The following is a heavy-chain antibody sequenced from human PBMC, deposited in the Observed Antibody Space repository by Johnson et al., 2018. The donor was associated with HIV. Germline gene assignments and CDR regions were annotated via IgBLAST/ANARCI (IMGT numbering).Heavy chain of an antibody. V-gene: IGHV3-15*01. CDR3: TTRFLPVGFDI. D-gene: IGHD2-21*01. Sequence: VQLVESGGGVVQPGRSLRLSCAASGFTFNNAWMSWVRQAPGKGLEWVGRIKSKTDGGTTDYAADVKGRFTISRDDSKNTLYLQMNSLKTEDTAVSDCTTRFLPVGFDIWGQGTMVTVSS. CDR1: GFTFNNAW. CDR2: IKSKTDGGTT. J-gene: IGHJ3*02.